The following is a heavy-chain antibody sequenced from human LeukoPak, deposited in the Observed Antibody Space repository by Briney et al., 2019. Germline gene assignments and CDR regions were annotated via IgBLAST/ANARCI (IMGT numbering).Heavy chain of an antibody. D-gene: IGHD2-15*01. V-gene: IGHV3-48*04. CDR2: ISSSGSTI. CDR1: GFTFSSYW. Sequence: PGGSLRLSCVASGFTFSSYWMSWVRQAPGKGLEWVSYISSSGSTIYYADSVKGRFTISRDNAKNSLYLQMNSLRAEDTAVYYCARSRYCSGGSCSDAFDIWGQGTMVTVSS. J-gene: IGHJ3*02. CDR3: ARSRYCSGGSCSDAFDI.